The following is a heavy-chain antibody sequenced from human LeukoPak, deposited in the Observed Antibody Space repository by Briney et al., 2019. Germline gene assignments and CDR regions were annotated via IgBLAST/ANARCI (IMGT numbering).Heavy chain of an antibody. CDR3: AKGVTMLVVVIKHYFDY. D-gene: IGHD3-22*01. CDR1: GFTFSSYD. CDR2: IGIAGDT. V-gene: IGHV3-13*01. J-gene: IGHJ4*02. Sequence: GGSLRLSCAASGFTFSSYDMHWVRQATGKGLEWVSAIGIAGDTYYPGSVKGRFTISRENAKNSLYLQMNSLRAGDTAVYYCAKGVTMLVVVIKHYFDYWGQGALVTVSS.